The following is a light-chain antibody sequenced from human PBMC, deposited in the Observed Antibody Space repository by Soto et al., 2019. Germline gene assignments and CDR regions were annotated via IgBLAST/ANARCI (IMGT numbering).Light chain of an antibody. CDR1: SSSIGSAY. CDR3: CLYIGATTYV. Sequence: QSVLTQPPSASGTPGQRVTISCSGSSSSIGSAYVYWYQQLPGTAPKLLIHNNNQRPSGVPDRVSGSKSGTSASLAISGLQADDEADYYCCLYIGATTYVFGTGTKLTVL. CDR2: NNN. J-gene: IGLJ1*01. V-gene: IGLV1-47*02.